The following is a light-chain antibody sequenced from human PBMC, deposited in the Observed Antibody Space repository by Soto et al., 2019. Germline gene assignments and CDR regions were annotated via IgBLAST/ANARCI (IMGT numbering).Light chain of an antibody. CDR1: SSDVGGYNY. Sequence: QSALTQPRSVSGSPGQSVTVSCAGTSSDVGGYNYVSWYQQNPGKAPKLMIYDVTERPSGVPDRFSGSKSGNTASLTISGLQAEDEADYYCCSYAGKSTRVIFGGGTKLTVL. CDR2: DVT. V-gene: IGLV2-11*01. J-gene: IGLJ2*01. CDR3: CSYAGKSTRVI.